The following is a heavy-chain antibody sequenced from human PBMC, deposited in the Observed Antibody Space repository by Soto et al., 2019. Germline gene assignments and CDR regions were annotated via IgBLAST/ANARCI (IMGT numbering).Heavy chain of an antibody. J-gene: IGHJ4*02. V-gene: IGHV1-18*01. CDR2: ISAHNGNT. CDR1: GYAFTTYG. D-gene: IGHD1-1*01. Sequence: QVHLVQSGAEVKKPGASVKVSCKGSGYAFTTYGITWVRQAPGQGLEWMGWISAHNGNTNYAQKLQGRVTVTRDTSTSTAYMELRSLESDDTAVYYCAGGRYGDYWGQGALVTVSS. CDR3: AGGRYGDY.